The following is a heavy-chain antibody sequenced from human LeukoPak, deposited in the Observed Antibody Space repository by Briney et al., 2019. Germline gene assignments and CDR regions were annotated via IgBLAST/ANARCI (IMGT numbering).Heavy chain of an antibody. J-gene: IGHJ4*02. V-gene: IGHV3-23*01. CDR3: VLGIAATGGNFDY. CDR1: GFTLSSYA. CDR2: LGISGDYA. Sequence: GGSLRLSCVASGFTLSSYAVSWVRQAPGKGLQWVSSLGISGDYAWYAGSVKGRFTISRDSSKNTLYLQMSRLGAEDTAVYYCVLGIAATGGNFDYWGQGTLVTVSS. D-gene: IGHD6-13*01.